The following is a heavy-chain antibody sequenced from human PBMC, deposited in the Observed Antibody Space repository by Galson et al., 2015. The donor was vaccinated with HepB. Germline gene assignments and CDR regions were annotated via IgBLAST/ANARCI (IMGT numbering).Heavy chain of an antibody. CDR1: GFTFSNFW. J-gene: IGHJ3*01. CDR3: ARDSVMCTGCAFDV. D-gene: IGHD5/OR15-5a*01. V-gene: IGHV3-7*05. CDR2: IKTDGREK. Sequence: SLRLPCAASGFTFSNFWMSWVRQAPGKGLEWVANIKTDGREKYYVDSVKGRFTISRDNAKNSLYLQMNSLRAEDTAVYYCARDSVMCTGCAFDVWGQGTLVTVSS.